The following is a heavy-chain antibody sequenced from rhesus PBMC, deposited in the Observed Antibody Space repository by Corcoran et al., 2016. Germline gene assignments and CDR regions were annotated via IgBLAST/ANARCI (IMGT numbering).Heavy chain of an antibody. Sequence: QVQLVQSGAEIKQPGASVKLSCKASGYTFTNYYMHWVGQAPGQGLEWIGLISPYNGNKRFAQKFQGRVTITTDTSTTKGYMELSSLRSEDTAVYYCTREGAAATFGFDYWGQGVQVTVSS. CDR2: ISPYNGNK. CDR1: GYTFTNYY. CDR3: TREGAAATFGFDY. V-gene: IGHV1-1*01. J-gene: IGHJ4*01. D-gene: IGHD6-43*01.